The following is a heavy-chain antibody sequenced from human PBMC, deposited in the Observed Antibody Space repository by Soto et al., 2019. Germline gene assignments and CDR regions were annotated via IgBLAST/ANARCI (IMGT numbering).Heavy chain of an antibody. J-gene: IGHJ5*02. Sequence: SETLSLTCTVSGGSISNSSYYWGWIRQPPGKGLEWIGSIYYSGSTYYNPSLKSRVTISVDTSKNQFSLKLSSVTAADTAVYYCARHMVVVVPAAMPRLNWFDPWGQGTLVTVSS. D-gene: IGHD2-2*01. CDR1: GGSISNSSYY. CDR2: IYYSGST. CDR3: ARHMVVVVPAAMPRLNWFDP. V-gene: IGHV4-39*01.